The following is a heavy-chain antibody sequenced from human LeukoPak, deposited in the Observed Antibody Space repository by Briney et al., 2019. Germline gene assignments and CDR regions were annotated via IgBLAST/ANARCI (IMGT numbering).Heavy chain of an antibody. CDR3: ARASRYYDILTGYYKGYYYYMDV. CDR1: GDSISNYY. CDR2: MYTSGST. Sequence: PSETLSLTCTVSGDSISNYYWNWIRQPAGKGLEWIGRMYTSGSTNYNPSLRSRVTMSVDTSKNQFSLKLSSVTAADTAVYYCARASRYYDILTGYYKGYYYYMDVWGKGTTVTVSS. J-gene: IGHJ6*03. V-gene: IGHV4-4*07. D-gene: IGHD3-9*01.